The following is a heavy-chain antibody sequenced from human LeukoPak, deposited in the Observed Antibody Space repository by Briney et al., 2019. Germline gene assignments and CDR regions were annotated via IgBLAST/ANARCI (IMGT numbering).Heavy chain of an antibody. CDR3: AKESEEEQLGEAMFDH. Sequence: GGSLRLSCVASGFAFNKYAMHWVRQAPGKGLEWLTFIRHDGSFKEYADSVKGRFIISRDNSKNTLYLQMDSLTSEDTALYSCAKESEEEQLGEAMFDHWGRGTLLTVSS. CDR2: IRHDGSFK. J-gene: IGHJ2*01. V-gene: IGHV3-30*02. CDR1: GFAFNKYA. D-gene: IGHD1-26*01.